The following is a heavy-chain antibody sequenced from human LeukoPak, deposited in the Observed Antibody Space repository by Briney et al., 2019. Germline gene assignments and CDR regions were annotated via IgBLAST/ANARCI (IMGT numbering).Heavy chain of an antibody. Sequence: GRSLRLSCAASGFTFTSYAMHWVRQAPGKGLEWVTAISFDGNNKYYADSVKGRLTTSRDNSKNTLYLEMNSLRPEDTAVYYCARDIAGDTKFDYWGQGVLVTVSS. CDR2: ISFDGNNK. D-gene: IGHD1-26*01. CDR1: GFTFTSYA. V-gene: IGHV3-30-3*01. J-gene: IGHJ4*02. CDR3: ARDIAGDTKFDY.